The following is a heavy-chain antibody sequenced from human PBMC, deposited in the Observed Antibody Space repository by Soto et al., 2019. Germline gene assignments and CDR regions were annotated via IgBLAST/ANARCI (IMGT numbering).Heavy chain of an antibody. CDR3: ARAPPYYHHSSGYSNAHFDR. CDR2: INPISGGT. J-gene: IGHJ4*02. Sequence: APVKVYCKASGYTFTDSSIHWVRQAPGQGLEWMGCINPISGGTNNAQKFQGRVSVNRDTSITTSYMELSSLTSDDTAVYYCARAPPYYHHSSGYSNAHFDRWGQRTLVTVCS. D-gene: IGHD3-22*01. CDR1: GYTFTDSS. V-gene: IGHV1-2*02.